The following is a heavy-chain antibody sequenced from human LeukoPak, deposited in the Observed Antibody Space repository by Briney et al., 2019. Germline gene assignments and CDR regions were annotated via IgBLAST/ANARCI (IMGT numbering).Heavy chain of an antibody. V-gene: IGHV3-30*04. Sequence: GRSLRLSCAASGFTFSNYAMHWVRQAPGKGLEWVAVISYDGSNKYYADSVKGRFTISRDNSKNTLYLQMNSLRAEDTAVYYCARCPYYDSSGYYQFDYWGQGTLVSVSS. CDR1: GFTFSNYA. J-gene: IGHJ4*02. CDR2: ISYDGSNK. D-gene: IGHD3-22*01. CDR3: ARCPYYDSSGYYQFDY.